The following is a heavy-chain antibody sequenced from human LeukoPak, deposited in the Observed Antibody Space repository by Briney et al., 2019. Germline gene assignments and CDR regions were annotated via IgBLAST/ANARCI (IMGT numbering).Heavy chain of an antibody. J-gene: IGHJ4*02. Sequence: SQTLSLTCTVSGGSISSGGYYWSWIRQPPGKGLEWIGYIYHSGSTYYNPSLKSRVTISVDRSKNQFSLKLSSVTAADTAVYYCARVKTTVTRRFFDYWGQGTLVTVSS. D-gene: IGHD4-11*01. CDR3: ARVKTTVTRRFFDY. CDR1: GGSISSGGYY. CDR2: IYHSGST. V-gene: IGHV4-30-2*01.